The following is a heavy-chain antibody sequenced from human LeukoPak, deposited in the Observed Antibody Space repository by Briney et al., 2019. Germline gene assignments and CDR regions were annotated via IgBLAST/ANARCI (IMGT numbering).Heavy chain of an antibody. CDR2: INHSGST. CDR3: ARHVRAAAGTWGAYYYYYMDV. J-gene: IGHJ6*03. Sequence: PSETLSLTSAVYVGSFSGYYWSWIRQPPGEGRGWIGGINHSGSTNYNPSLKSRVTISVDTSKNQFSLKLSSVTAADTAVYYCARHVRAAAGTWGAYYYYYMDVWGKGTTVTISS. V-gene: IGHV4-34*01. D-gene: IGHD6-13*01. CDR1: VGSFSGYY.